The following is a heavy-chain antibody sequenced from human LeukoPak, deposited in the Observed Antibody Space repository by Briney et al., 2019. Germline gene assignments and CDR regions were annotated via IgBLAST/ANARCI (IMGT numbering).Heavy chain of an antibody. Sequence: SETLSLTCTVSGGSISSYSWSWIRQPPGKGLEWIGYIYYSGSTNYNPSLKSRVTISVDTSKNQFSLKLSSVTAADTAVYYCARDWLGSDYYYYMDVWGKGTTVTVSS. CDR2: IYYSGST. D-gene: IGHD3-10*01. V-gene: IGHV4-59*12. CDR3: ARDWLGSDYYYYMDV. J-gene: IGHJ6*03. CDR1: GGSISSYS.